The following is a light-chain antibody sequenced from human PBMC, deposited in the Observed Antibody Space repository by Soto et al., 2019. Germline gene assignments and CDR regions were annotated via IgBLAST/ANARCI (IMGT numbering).Light chain of an antibody. V-gene: IGLV2-23*01. CDR3: CSHAGDHVV. CDR2: EGS. CDR1: SSDIGSYNF. Sequence: QSALTQPASVSGSPGQSITISCTGTSSDIGSYNFVSWYQQHVGKAPKLMPYEGSKRPSGVSDRFSASKSGNTASLTISGLQAEDETDYYCCSHAGDHVVFGGGTQLTVL. J-gene: IGLJ2*01.